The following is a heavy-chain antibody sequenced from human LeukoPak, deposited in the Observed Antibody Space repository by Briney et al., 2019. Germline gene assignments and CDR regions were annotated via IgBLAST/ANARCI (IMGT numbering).Heavy chain of an antibody. Sequence: PSETLSLTCTVSGYSISSGYYWSWVRQPAGKGLEWIGRIYSSRSTNYNPSLMSRVTMSVDTSKNQFSLRLTSVSAADTAVYYCVRGFYSNYGGDYWGQGILVTVSS. CDR3: VRGFYSNYGGDY. D-gene: IGHD4-11*01. CDR2: IYSSRST. V-gene: IGHV4-4*07. J-gene: IGHJ4*02. CDR1: GYSISSGYY.